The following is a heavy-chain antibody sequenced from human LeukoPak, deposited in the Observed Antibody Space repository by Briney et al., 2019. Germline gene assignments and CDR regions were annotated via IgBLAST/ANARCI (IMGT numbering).Heavy chain of an antibody. V-gene: IGHV1-24*01. CDR2: FDPEDGET. D-gene: IGHD6-19*01. CDR3: ASSGWYT. CDR1: GGTFSSYA. J-gene: IGHJ5*02. Sequence: ASVEVSCKASGGTFSSYAISWVRQAPGKGLEWMGGFDPEDGETIYAQKFQGRVTMTEDTSTDTAYMELSSLRSEDTAVYYCASSGWYTWGQGTLVTVSS.